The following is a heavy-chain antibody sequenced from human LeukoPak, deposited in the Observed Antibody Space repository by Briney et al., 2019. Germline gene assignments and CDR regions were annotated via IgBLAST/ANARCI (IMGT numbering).Heavy chain of an antibody. CDR2: INPNSRGT. CDR3: ARFYGDYDY. CDR1: GYTFTGYY. V-gene: IGHV1-2*02. Sequence: ASVKVSFKASGYTFTGYYMHWVRPAPGQGLEWMGWINPNSRGTNYAHTFQGRVTMTRDTSISRAYMELSRRRSDDTAVYYCARFYGDYDYWGQGTLVTVSS. J-gene: IGHJ4*02. D-gene: IGHD4-17*01.